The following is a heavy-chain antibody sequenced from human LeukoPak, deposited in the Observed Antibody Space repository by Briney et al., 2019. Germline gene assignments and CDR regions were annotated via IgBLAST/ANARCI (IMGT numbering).Heavy chain of an antibody. CDR1: GGSISSYY. D-gene: IGHD5-24*01. V-gene: IGHV4-59*01. J-gene: IGHJ4*02. Sequence: SETLSLTCTVSGGSISSYYWSWIRQPPGKGLEWIGYIYYSGSTNYNPSLKSRVTISVDTSKNQFSLKLSSVTAADTAVYYCARRRDGYNYDFDYWGQGTLVTVSS. CDR2: IYYSGST. CDR3: ARRRDGYNYDFDY.